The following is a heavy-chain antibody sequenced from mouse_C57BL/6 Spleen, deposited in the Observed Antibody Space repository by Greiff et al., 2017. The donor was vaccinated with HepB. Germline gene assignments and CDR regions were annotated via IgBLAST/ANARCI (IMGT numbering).Heavy chain of an antibody. D-gene: IGHD1-1*01. CDR1: GYTFTSYW. V-gene: IGHV1-69*01. CDR2: IDPSDSYT. CDR3: ARRIIYYGSSYGYFDV. Sequence: VQLQQPGAELVMPGASVKLSCKASGYTFTSYWMHWVKQRPGQGLEWIGEIDPSDSYTNYNQKFKGKATLTVDQSSSTAYMQRSSLPSEDSAVYYCARRIIYYGSSYGYFDVWGTGTTVTVSS. J-gene: IGHJ1*03.